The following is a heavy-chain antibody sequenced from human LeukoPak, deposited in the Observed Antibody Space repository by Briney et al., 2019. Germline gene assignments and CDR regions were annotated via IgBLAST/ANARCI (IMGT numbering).Heavy chain of an antibody. Sequence: ASVKVSCKASGYTFTSYGISWVRQAPGQGLEWMGWINAYNGNTNYAQKLQGRVTMTTDTSTSTAYMELSSLRSEDTAVYYCASEDTAMDAFDIWGQGTMVTVSS. J-gene: IGHJ3*02. D-gene: IGHD5-18*01. V-gene: IGHV1-18*01. CDR3: ASEDTAMDAFDI. CDR1: GYTFTSYG. CDR2: INAYNGNT.